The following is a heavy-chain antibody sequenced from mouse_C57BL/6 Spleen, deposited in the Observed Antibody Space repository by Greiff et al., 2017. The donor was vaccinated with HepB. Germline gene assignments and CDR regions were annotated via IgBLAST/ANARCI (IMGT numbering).Heavy chain of an antibody. D-gene: IGHD3-2*02. CDR1: GYTFTSYG. CDR2: IYPRSGNT. J-gene: IGHJ3*01. Sequence: QVQLQQSGAELARPGASVKLSCKASGYTFTSYGISWVKQRTGQGLEWIGEIYPRSGNTYYNEKFKGKATLTADKSSSTAYMELRSLTSEDSAVYFCAREDEAQEGFAYWGQGTLVTVSA. CDR3: AREDEAQEGFAY. V-gene: IGHV1-81*01.